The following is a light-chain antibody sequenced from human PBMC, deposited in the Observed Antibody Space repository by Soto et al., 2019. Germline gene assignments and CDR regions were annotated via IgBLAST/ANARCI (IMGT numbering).Light chain of an antibody. CDR2: DVS. J-gene: IGLJ1*01. CDR3: SSYTRSTTDV. CDR1: NSDVGGYNF. Sequence: QSVLTQPASVSGSPGQSITISCTGTNSDVGGYNFVSWYQQHPGKAPKLMIFDVSNRPSGVSNRFSGSKSGNTASLTISGLQTEDDADYYCSSYTRSTTDVFGTGTQLTVL. V-gene: IGLV2-14*01.